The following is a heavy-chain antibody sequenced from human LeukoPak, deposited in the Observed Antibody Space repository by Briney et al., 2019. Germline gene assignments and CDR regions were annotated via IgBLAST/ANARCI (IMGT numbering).Heavy chain of an antibody. CDR3: ARDDGEYYYDSSGSAGMGDY. CDR1: GYTFTDHY. Sequence: ASVKVSCKASGYTFTDHYMHWVRQAPGQGLEWMGWINPNSGGTKYAEKFQGRVTMARDTSITTAYMELSRLRSDDTAVYYCARDDGEYYYDSSGSAGMGDYWGQGTLVTVSS. J-gene: IGHJ4*02. V-gene: IGHV1-2*02. D-gene: IGHD3-22*01. CDR2: INPNSGGT.